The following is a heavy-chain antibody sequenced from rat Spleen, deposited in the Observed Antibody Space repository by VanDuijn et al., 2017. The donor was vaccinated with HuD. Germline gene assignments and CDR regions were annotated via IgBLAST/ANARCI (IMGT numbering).Heavy chain of an antibody. CDR3: ARHGYGGYSGPFAY. V-gene: IGHV5-7*01. Sequence: EVQLVESDGGLVQPGRSLKLSCAASGFTFSDYYMAWVRQAPTKGLEWVATINYDGRSTYYRDSVKGRFTISRDNAQSTLYLQMDSLRSEDTATYYCARHGYGGYSGPFAYWGQGTLVTVSS. CDR1: GFTFSDYY. CDR2: INYDGRST. D-gene: IGHD1-11*01. J-gene: IGHJ3*01.